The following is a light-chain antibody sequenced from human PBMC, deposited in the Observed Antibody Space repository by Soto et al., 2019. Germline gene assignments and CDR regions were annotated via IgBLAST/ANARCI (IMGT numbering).Light chain of an antibody. Sequence: EIVLTQSPGTLSLSPGERATLSCRASQSVSSTYLAWYQQKPGQAPRLLIYGASSRATGIPDRFSGSGSGRDFTLTIRRREPEDFAVYYCQHYGSLVLTFGGGTKVEIK. J-gene: IGKJ4*02. CDR2: GAS. V-gene: IGKV3-20*01. CDR1: QSVSSTY. CDR3: QHYGSLVLT.